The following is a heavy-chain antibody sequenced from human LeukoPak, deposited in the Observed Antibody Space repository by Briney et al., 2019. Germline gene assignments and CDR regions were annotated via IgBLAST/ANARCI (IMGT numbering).Heavy chain of an antibody. V-gene: IGHV1-2*06. D-gene: IGHD3-22*01. CDR2: INPNSGGT. CDR1: GYTFTDYY. CDR3: ARDRYYDSSGYYEYYYYYYMDV. Sequence: ASVKVSCKASGYTFTDYYMHWVRQAPGQGLEWMGRINPNSGGTNYAQKFQGRVTMTRDTSISTAYMELSRLRSDDTAVYYCARDRYYDSSGYYEYYYYYYMDVWGKGTTVTVSS. J-gene: IGHJ6*03.